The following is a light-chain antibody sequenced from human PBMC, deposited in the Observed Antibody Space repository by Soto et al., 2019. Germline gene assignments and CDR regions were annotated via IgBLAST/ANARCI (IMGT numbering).Light chain of an antibody. Sequence: DLQMTQSPSSVSASVGDRVTITCRASQGITSWLACYQQKPGKAPKLLIYRASNLHSGVPSRFSGSGSGTDFTLTISGLQPADFATYYCQQTTTFPLTFGGGTKVEIK. CDR3: QQTTTFPLT. V-gene: IGKV1-12*01. CDR2: RAS. CDR1: QGITSW. J-gene: IGKJ4*01.